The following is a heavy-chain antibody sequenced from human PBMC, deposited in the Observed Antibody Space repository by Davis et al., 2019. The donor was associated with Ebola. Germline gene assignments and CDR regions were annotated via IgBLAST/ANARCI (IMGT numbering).Heavy chain of an antibody. V-gene: IGHV3-23*01. CDR1: GFAFSSYA. Sequence: PGGSLRLSCAASGFAFSSYAMSWVRQAPGKGLEWVSSFSALGGTTYYADSVKGRFTISRDNSKNTLYLQMNSLRAEDTAVYYCAKGAYGSGTSLSWFDPWGQGTLVTVSS. D-gene: IGHD3-10*01. CDR2: FSALGGTT. J-gene: IGHJ5*02. CDR3: AKGAYGSGTSLSWFDP.